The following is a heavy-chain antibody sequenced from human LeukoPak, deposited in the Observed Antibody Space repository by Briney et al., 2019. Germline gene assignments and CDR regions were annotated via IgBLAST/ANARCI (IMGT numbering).Heavy chain of an antibody. CDR3: ARDPAFAVATFFDY. J-gene: IGHJ4*02. CDR1: GFTVSSNY. D-gene: IGHD5-12*01. Sequence: GGSLRLSCVASGFTVSSNYMSWVRQAPGKGLEWVSVIYSGGSTYYADSVKGRFTISRDNSKNTLYLQMNSLRAEDTAVYYCARDPAFAVATFFDYWGQGTLVTVSS. V-gene: IGHV3-66*02. CDR2: IYSGGST.